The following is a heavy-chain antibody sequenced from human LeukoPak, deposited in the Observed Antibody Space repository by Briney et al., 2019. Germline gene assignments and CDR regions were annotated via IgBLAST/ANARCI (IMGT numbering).Heavy chain of an antibody. D-gene: IGHD2/OR15-2a*01. CDR1: GFTFSNYA. CDR3: ARLDGGLLH. CDR2: ISGSGVIT. Sequence: TGGSLRLSCAASGFTFSNYAMTWVRQAPGKGLEWVSGISGSGVITNYADSVKGRFTISRDSSMNTVYLQMNSLRAEDTAVYYCARLDGGLLHWGQGALVTVSS. V-gene: IGHV3-23*01. J-gene: IGHJ4*02.